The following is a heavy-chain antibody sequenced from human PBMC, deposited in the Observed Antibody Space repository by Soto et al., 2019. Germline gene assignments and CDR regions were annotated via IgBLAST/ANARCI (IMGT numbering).Heavy chain of an antibody. CDR3: ARGIVVVPAAMGYFDY. CDR1: GGSISSGSYY. V-gene: IGHV4-61*01. Sequence: SETLSLTCTVSGGSISSGSYYWSWIRRPPGKGLEWIGYIYYSGSTNYNPSLKSRVTISVDTSKNQFSLKLSSVTAADTAVYYCARGIVVVPAAMGYFDYWGQGTLVTVSS. D-gene: IGHD2-2*01. J-gene: IGHJ4*02. CDR2: IYYSGST.